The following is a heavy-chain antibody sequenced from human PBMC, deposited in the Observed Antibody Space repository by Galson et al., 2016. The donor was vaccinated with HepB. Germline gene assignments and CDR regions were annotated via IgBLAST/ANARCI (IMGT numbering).Heavy chain of an antibody. J-gene: IGHJ6*02. CDR3: ARDRDGDYPYYYYAMDV. Sequence: SVKVSCKASGYSVSRYGMHWVRQAPGQRLEWMGWINAGNGNTRYSRKFQDRVTISRDTSASTAYMEVRSLRSEDSAVYYCARDRDGDYPYYYYAMDVWGQGPTVTVSS. D-gene: IGHD4-17*01. V-gene: IGHV1-3*01. CDR2: INAGNGNT. CDR1: GYSVSRYG.